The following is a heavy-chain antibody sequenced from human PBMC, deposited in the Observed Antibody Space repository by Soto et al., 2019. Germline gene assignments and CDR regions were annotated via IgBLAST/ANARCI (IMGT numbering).Heavy chain of an antibody. Sequence: QVQLVQSGAEVKKPGASVRGSCKASGYTFSRYGISWVRQAPGRGLEWMGWISGFNGNTKESEKLQGRVTLTTDTAANTAHIELRGLSSDDTAVYYCARASAYSTPWSFANWGQGTLVNVSS. V-gene: IGHV1-18*01. J-gene: IGHJ4*02. CDR1: GYTFSRYG. CDR2: ISGFNGNT. CDR3: ARASAYSTPWSFAN. D-gene: IGHD6-13*01.